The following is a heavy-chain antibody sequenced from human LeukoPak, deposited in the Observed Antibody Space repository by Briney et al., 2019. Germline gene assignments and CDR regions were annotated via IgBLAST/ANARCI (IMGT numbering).Heavy chain of an antibody. D-gene: IGHD4-17*01. CDR1: GFTFSRYW. Sequence: GGSLRLSCAASGFTFSRYWMNWVRQAAGRGLEWVANIKEDGSENYYVDSVMGRFTISRDNAKKSLSLHMNSLRVEDTAVYFCARESYGDYESGSFDIWGQGAMVTVSS. CDR2: IKEDGSEN. V-gene: IGHV3-7*01. CDR3: ARESYGDYESGSFDI. J-gene: IGHJ3*02.